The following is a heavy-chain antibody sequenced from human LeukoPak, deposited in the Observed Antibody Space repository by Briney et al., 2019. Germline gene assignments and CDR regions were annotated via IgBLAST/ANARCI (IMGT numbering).Heavy chain of an antibody. Sequence: GGSLRLSCAASGFTFSDYTMNWVRLAPGKGLEWVAVISYDGSNKYYADSVKGRFTISRDNSKNTLYLQMNSLRAEDTALYYCAKDGDTSYYDLDSWGQGTLVTVSS. CDR2: ISYDGSNK. D-gene: IGHD3-3*01. CDR1: GFTFSDYT. V-gene: IGHV3-30-3*01. J-gene: IGHJ4*02. CDR3: AKDGDTSYYDLDS.